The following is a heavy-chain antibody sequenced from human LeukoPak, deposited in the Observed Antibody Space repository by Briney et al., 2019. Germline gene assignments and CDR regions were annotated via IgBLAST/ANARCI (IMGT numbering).Heavy chain of an antibody. V-gene: IGHV4-59*08. Sequence: SETLSLTCTVSGGSMSPYHWGWIRQPPGKGLEWTGYIYYSGSTNYNPSLNSRVTISVDTSKNQFSLKLSSVTAADTAVYYCARQGIVVPAFDYWGQGTLVTVSS. D-gene: IGHD1-26*01. CDR1: GGSMSPYH. CDR3: ARQGIVVPAFDY. J-gene: IGHJ4*02. CDR2: IYYSGST.